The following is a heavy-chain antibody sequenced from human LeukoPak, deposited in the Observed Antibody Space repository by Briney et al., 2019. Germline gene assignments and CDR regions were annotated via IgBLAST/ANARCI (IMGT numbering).Heavy chain of an antibody. CDR3: ARSPTIRGAYYNWFDP. J-gene: IGHJ5*02. D-gene: IGHD3-10*01. V-gene: IGHV4-39*07. CDR1: GGSISSGSYY. Sequence: PSQTLSLTCTVSGGSISSGSYYWGWIRQPPGKGLEWIGSIYYSGSTYYNPSLKSRVTISVDTSKNQFSLKLSSVTAADTAVYYCARSPTIRGAYYNWFDPWGQGTLVTVSS. CDR2: IYYSGST.